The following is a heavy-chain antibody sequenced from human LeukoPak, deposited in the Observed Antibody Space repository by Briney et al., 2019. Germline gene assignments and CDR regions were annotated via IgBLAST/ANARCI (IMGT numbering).Heavy chain of an antibody. V-gene: IGHV1-8*03. Sequence: ASAKVSCKASGYTFTSYDITWVRQATGQGLEWMGRINPNSGDRGYAQKFQGRVTITRNISISTAYMELSSLRSDDTAVYYCATELVGVFETWGQGTTVTVSS. CDR1: GYTFTSYD. CDR2: INPNSGDR. J-gene: IGHJ3*02. CDR3: ATELVGVFET. D-gene: IGHD1-26*01.